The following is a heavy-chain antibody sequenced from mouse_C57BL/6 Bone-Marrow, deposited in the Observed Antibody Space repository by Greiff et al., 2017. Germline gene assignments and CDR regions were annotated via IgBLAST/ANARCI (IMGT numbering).Heavy chain of an antibody. V-gene: IGHV5-17*01. D-gene: IGHD4-1*01. Sequence: DVMLVESGGGLVKPGGSLKLSCAASGFTFSDYGMHWVRQAPEKGLEWVAYISSGSSTIYYADTVKGRFTISRDNAKNTLFLQMTSLRSEDTAMYYCARPRDPVPWVYFDVWGTGTTVTVSS. J-gene: IGHJ1*03. CDR2: ISSGSSTI. CDR3: ARPRDPVPWVYFDV. CDR1: GFTFSDYG.